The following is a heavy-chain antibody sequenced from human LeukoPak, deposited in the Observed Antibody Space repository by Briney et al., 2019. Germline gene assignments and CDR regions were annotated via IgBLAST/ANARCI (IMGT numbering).Heavy chain of an antibody. V-gene: IGHV4-39*07. CDR3: ASVPSRLYAFDI. CDR2: IYYSGST. CDR1: GDSINNNNYY. Sequence: SETLSLTCTVSGDSINNNNYYWGWIRQPPGKGLEWIGSIYYSGSTYYNPSLKSRVTISVDTSKNQFSLKLSSVTAADTAVYYCASVPSRLYAFDIWGQGTMVTVSS. J-gene: IGHJ3*02. D-gene: IGHD6-25*01.